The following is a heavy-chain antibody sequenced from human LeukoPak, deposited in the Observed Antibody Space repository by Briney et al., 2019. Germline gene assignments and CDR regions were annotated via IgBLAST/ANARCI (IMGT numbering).Heavy chain of an antibody. CDR1: GYTFTSYY. Sequence: ASVNVSCKASGYTFTSYYMHWVRQAPGQGLEGMGIINPSGGSTSYAQKFQGRVTMTRDMSTSTVYMELSSLRSEDTAVYYCARVRGTYYYYYMDVWGKGTTVTVSS. D-gene: IGHD1-7*01. V-gene: IGHV1-46*01. CDR3: ARVRGTYYYYYMDV. J-gene: IGHJ6*03. CDR2: INPSGGST.